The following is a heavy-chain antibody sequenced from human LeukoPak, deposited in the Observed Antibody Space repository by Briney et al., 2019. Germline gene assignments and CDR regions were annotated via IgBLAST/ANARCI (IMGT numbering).Heavy chain of an antibody. J-gene: IGHJ4*02. CDR3: AKDMGSKFFSGKDY. Sequence: GGSLRLSCAASGFTFDDYAMHWVRQAPGKGLEWVSGISWNSGSIGYADSVKGRFTISRDNAKNSLYLQMNGLRAEDMALYYCAKDMGSKFFSGKDYWGQGTLVTVSS. V-gene: IGHV3-9*03. CDR1: GFTFDDYA. D-gene: IGHD1-1*01. CDR2: ISWNSGSI.